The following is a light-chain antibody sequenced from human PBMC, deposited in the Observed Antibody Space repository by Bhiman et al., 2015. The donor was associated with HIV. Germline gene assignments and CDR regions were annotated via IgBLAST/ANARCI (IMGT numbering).Light chain of an antibody. J-gene: IGLJ2*01. V-gene: IGLV2-14*03. CDR1: SSDVGGYKY. Sequence: QSALTQPASVSGSPGQSITISCTGTSSDVGGYKYVSWFQQHPGKAPKLLIYDVSNRPSGISYRFSGSKSGNTASLTISGLQPEDEADYYCASYTFINTVIFGGGTKVTVL. CDR3: ASYTFINTVI. CDR2: DVS.